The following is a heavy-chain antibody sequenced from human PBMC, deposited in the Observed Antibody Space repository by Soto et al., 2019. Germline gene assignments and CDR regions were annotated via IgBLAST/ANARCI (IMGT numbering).Heavy chain of an antibody. Sequence: VESLKISCKGSGYSFASYFIVLVRQMPGKDLEWMGIIYPGDSDTRYSPSFQGQVTISADKSLRTAYLQWTSLKASDTALYYCARTRSFTLGFYYDGMDVWGQGTTVTGSS. CDR3: ARTRSFTLGFYYDGMDV. J-gene: IGHJ6*02. CDR2: IYPGDSDT. CDR1: GYSFASYF. V-gene: IGHV5-51*01. D-gene: IGHD6-6*01.